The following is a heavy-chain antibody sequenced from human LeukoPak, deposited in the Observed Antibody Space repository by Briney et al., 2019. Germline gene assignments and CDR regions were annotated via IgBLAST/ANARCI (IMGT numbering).Heavy chain of an antibody. V-gene: IGHV4-31*03. Sequence: SETLSLTCTVSGGSISSGGYYWSWIRQHPGKGLEWIGYIYYSGSTYYNPSLKSRVTISVDTSKNQFSLKLSSVTAADTAVYYCARFAYYGSGSYYHYYYYGMDVWGQGTTVTVSS. CDR3: ARFAYYGSGSYYHYYYYGMDV. CDR1: GGSISSGGYY. CDR2: IYYSGST. J-gene: IGHJ6*02. D-gene: IGHD3-10*01.